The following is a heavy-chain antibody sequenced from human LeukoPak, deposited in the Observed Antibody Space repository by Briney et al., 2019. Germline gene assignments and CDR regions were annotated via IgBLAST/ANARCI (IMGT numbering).Heavy chain of an antibody. J-gene: IGHJ4*02. V-gene: IGHV4-34*01. D-gene: IGHD4-17*01. CDR3: ARGQGTVTTH. CDR2: INHSGST. CDR1: GGSFSGYY. Sequence: SQTLSLTCAVYGGSFSGYYWTWIRQPPGKGLEWIGEINHSGSTNYNPSLKSRVTISVDTSKNQFSLKLSSVTAADTAVYYCARGQGTVTTHWGQGTLVTVSS.